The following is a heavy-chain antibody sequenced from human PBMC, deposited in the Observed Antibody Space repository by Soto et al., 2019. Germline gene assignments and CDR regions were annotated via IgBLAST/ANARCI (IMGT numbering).Heavy chain of an antibody. CDR3: ATMAGTYPY. CDR1: AFAFNRFP. V-gene: IGHV3-74*01. Sequence: GGSLRLSCAASAFAFNRFPMHWVRQAPGKGLVWVSRIDPDGSDTTYADSVKGRFTISRDNAKNIVYLQMSSLRAEDTALYYCATMAGTYPYWGQGTLVTVSS. D-gene: IGHD1-26*01. CDR2: IDPDGSDT. J-gene: IGHJ4*02.